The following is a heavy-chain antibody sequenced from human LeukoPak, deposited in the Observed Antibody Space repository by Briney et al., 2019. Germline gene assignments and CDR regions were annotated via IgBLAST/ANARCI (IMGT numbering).Heavy chain of an antibody. CDR1: GGSINSFY. V-gene: IGHV4-59*01. D-gene: IGHD3-10*01. Sequence: SETLSLTCTVSGGSINSFYWSWIRQSPGKGLEWIGYIYYRGNANYNPSLQSRVTISVDTSKRQFSLQLSSLTAADTAVYYCARVEGVVRGLSPPSIKSRVYFDYWGQGILVTVSS. CDR2: IYYRGNA. J-gene: IGHJ4*02. CDR3: ARVEGVVRGLSPPSIKSRVYFDY.